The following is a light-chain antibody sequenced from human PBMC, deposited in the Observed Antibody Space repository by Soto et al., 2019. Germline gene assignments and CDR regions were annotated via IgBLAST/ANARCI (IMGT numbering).Light chain of an antibody. CDR1: SSNIGTSS. CDR3: AAWDDSLNGHV. CDR2: TTN. Sequence: QPVLTQPHSASGTPGQRVTISCSGSSSNIGTSSVHWFQQLPGTAPKLLISTTNQRPSGVPERFSGSKSGTSASLAISGLQSEDEADYYCAAWDDSLNGHVFGTGIKVTVL. J-gene: IGLJ1*01. V-gene: IGLV1-44*01.